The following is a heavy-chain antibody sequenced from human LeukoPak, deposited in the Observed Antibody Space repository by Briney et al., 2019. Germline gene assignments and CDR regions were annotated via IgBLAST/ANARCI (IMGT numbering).Heavy chain of an antibody. D-gene: IGHD1-14*01. CDR2: INPNSGGT. J-gene: IGHJ4*02. V-gene: IGHV1-2*02. CDR1: GYTFTGYY. CDR3: ARVSRIRPPEEPGY. Sequence: ASVKVSCKASGYTFTGYYMHWVRQAPGQGVEWMGWINPNSGGTNYAQKFQGRVTMTRDTSISTAYMELSRLRSDDTAVYYCARVSRIRPPEEPGYWGQGTLVTVSS.